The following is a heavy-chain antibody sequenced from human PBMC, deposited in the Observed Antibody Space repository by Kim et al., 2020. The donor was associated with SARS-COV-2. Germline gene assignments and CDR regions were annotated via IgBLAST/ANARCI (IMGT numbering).Heavy chain of an antibody. V-gene: IGHV7-4-1*02. D-gene: IGHD3-22*01. CDR2: INTNTGNP. CDR1: GYTFSSYA. CDR3: ARDSPVLDYDTSGYIGAFDS. Sequence: ASVKVSCKASGYTFSSYAMNWVRQAPGQGLEWMGWINTNTGNPTYAQGFTGRFVFSLDTSVSTAYLQISSLKAEDTAVYYCARDSPVLDYDTSGYIGAFDSWGQGTMVTVSS. J-gene: IGHJ3*02.